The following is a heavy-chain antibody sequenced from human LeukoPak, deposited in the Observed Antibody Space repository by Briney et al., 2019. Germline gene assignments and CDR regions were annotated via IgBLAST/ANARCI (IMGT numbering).Heavy chain of an antibody. Sequence: GGSLRLSCAASGFTFSNAWMSWVRRAPGKGLEWVGRIKSKTDGGTTGYAAPVKGRFTISRDDSKNTLYLQMNSLKTEDTAVYYCTTEYQLPPYYYYYYMDVWGKGTTVTVSS. V-gene: IGHV3-15*01. CDR2: IKSKTDGGTT. CDR3: TTEYQLPPYYYYYYMDV. CDR1: GFTFSNAW. J-gene: IGHJ6*03. D-gene: IGHD2-2*01.